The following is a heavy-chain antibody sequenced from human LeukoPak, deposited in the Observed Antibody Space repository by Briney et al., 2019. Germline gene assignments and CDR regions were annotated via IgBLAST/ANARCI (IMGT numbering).Heavy chain of an antibody. D-gene: IGHD6-6*01. CDR1: GFTVCSNY. J-gene: IGHJ6*02. CDR3: ARASVIYGMDV. CDR2: IYSGGST. Sequence: GGSLRLSCAAPGFTVCSNYMSWVRQAPGKGLEWVSVIYSGGSTYYADSVKGRFTISRDNSKNTLYLQMNSLRAEDTAVYYCARASVIYGMDVWGQGTTVTVSS. V-gene: IGHV3-53*01.